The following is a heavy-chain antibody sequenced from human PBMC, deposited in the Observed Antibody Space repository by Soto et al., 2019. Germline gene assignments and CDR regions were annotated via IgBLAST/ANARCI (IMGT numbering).Heavy chain of an antibody. Sequence: GGSLRLSCAASGFTFTRYSMNWVRQAPGKGLEWVSSISSTTNYIYYGDSMKGRFTISRDNAKNSLYLEMDSLRAEDTAVYYCARESEDLTSNFDYWGQGTLVTVSS. CDR2: ISSTTNYI. J-gene: IGHJ4*02. CDR1: GFTFTRYS. CDR3: ARESEDLTSNFDY. V-gene: IGHV3-21*06.